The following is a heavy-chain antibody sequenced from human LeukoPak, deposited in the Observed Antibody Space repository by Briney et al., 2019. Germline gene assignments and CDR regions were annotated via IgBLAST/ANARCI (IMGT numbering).Heavy chain of an antibody. CDR1: GYTFTSYD. CDR3: ASQERNFDY. Sequence: ASVKVSCKASGYTFTSYDINWVRQATGQGLEWMGWINPNSGGTNYAQKFQGRVTMTRDTSISTAYMELSRLRSDDTAVYYCASQERNFDYWGQGTLVTVSS. D-gene: IGHD1-1*01. J-gene: IGHJ4*02. CDR2: INPNSGGT. V-gene: IGHV1-2*02.